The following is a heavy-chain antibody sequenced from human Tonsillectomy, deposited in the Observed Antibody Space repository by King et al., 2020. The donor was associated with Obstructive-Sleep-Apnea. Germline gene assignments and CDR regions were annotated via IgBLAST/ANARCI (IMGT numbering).Heavy chain of an antibody. Sequence: QLQESGPGLVKPSETLSLTCTVSGGSISTSFYWTWIRQPPGKGLEWIGRIFYSGSTYYKSSLKSRVSISVDTSKNQVSLNLRSVTAADTAVYYCARGPSLGEENDYWGQGTLVTVSS. CDR1: GGSISTSFY. CDR2: IFYSGST. V-gene: IGHV4-39*07. CDR3: ARGPSLGEENDY. D-gene: IGHD3-16*02. J-gene: IGHJ4*02.